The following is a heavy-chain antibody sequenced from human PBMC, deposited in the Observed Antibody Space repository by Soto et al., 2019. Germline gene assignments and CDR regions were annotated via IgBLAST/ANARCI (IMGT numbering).Heavy chain of an antibody. CDR1: GGSVSSGSYY. Sequence: QVQLQESGPGLVKPSETLSLTCTVSGGSVSSGSYYWSWIRQPPGKGLEWIGYIYYSGSTNYNPSLQSRVTISVDTSKNQFSLKLSSVTAADTAVYYCAREGWWELPRGYYYYGMDVWGQGTTVTVSS. CDR3: AREGWWELPRGYYYYGMDV. CDR2: IYYSGST. D-gene: IGHD1-26*01. V-gene: IGHV4-61*01. J-gene: IGHJ6*02.